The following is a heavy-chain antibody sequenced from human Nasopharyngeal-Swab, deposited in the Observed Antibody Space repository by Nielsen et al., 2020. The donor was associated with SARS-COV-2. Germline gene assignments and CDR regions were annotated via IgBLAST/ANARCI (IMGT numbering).Heavy chain of an antibody. CDR2: INAGNGNT. Sequence: ASVKVSCKASGYTFTSYAMHWVRQAPGQRLEWMGWINAGNGNTKYSQKFQGRVTITRDTSASTAYMELSRLRSDDTAVYYCARAGLVVVPAAMGYWGQGTLVTVSS. D-gene: IGHD2-2*01. J-gene: IGHJ4*02. CDR1: GYTFTSYA. V-gene: IGHV1-3*01. CDR3: ARAGLVVVPAAMGY.